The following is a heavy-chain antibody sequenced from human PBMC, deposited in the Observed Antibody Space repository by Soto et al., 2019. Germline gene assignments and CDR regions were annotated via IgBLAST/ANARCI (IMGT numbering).Heavy chain of an antibody. CDR3: ARPIAAAGTANYYGMDV. V-gene: IGHV3-21*01. CDR1: GFTFSSYS. J-gene: IGHJ6*02. CDR2: ISSSSSYI. D-gene: IGHD6-13*01. Sequence: PGGSLRLSCAASGFTFSSYSMNWVLQAPWKGLEWVSSISSSSSYIYYADSVKGRFTISRDNAKNSLYLQMNSLRAEDMAVYYCARPIAAAGTANYYGMDVWGQGTTVTVSS.